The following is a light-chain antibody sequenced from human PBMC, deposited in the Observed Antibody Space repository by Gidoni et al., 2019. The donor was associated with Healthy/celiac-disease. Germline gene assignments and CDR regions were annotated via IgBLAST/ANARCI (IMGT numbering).Light chain of an antibody. CDR2: GAS. CDR1: QSVSSN. V-gene: IGKV3-15*01. Sequence: EIVMTQSPATLSVSPGERATLSCRASQSVSSNLAWYQQKPGQAPRPLIYGASTRATGIPARFSGSGSGTEFTLTISSLQSEDFAVYYCQQYNNRPLSLTFGGGTKVEIK. J-gene: IGKJ4*01. CDR3: QQYNNRPLSLT.